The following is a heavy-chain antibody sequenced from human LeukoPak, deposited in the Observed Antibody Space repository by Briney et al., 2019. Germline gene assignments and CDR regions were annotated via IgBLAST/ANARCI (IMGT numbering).Heavy chain of an antibody. J-gene: IGHJ4*02. V-gene: IGHV3-48*01. CDR2: ISSSSSTI. D-gene: IGHD2-2*01. CDR3: ARAPGYCSSTSCYVGGLVY. Sequence: GGSLRLSYAASGFTFSSYSMNWVRQAPGKGLEWVSYISSSSSTIYYADSVKGRFTISRDNAKNSLYLQMNSLRAEDTAVYYCARAPGYCSSTSCYVGGLVYWGQGTLVTVSS. CDR1: GFTFSSYS.